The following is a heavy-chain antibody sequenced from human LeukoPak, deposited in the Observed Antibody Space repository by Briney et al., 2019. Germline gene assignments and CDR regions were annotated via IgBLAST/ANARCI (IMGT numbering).Heavy chain of an antibody. Sequence: GGALRLSRSASRFTSSKYGMYGVPDTPGKGLEYVSAINSIGGNTYYADSVKCRFTISRDNSRNTLFLQMSSLRGEATAIYYCARSREGCFDYWGQGALVTVSS. D-gene: IGHD6-19*01. CDR1: RFTSSKYG. J-gene: IGHJ4*02. V-gene: IGHV3-64D*06. CDR2: INSIGGNT. CDR3: ARSREGCFDY.